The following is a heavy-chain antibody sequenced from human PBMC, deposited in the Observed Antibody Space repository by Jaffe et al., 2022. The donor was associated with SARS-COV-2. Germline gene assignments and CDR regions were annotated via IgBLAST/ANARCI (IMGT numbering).Heavy chain of an antibody. CDR2: ISGSGGST. CDR3: AKPPLLYCGGDCYGYAEYFQH. Sequence: EVQLLESGGGLVQPGGSLRLSCAASGFTFSSYAMSWVRQAPGKGLEWVSAISGSGGSTYYADSVKGRFTISRDNSKNTLYLQMNSLRAEDTAVYYCAKPPLLYCGGDCYGYAEYFQHWGQGTLVTVSS. D-gene: IGHD2-21*02. V-gene: IGHV3-23*01. CDR1: GFTFSSYA. J-gene: IGHJ1*01.